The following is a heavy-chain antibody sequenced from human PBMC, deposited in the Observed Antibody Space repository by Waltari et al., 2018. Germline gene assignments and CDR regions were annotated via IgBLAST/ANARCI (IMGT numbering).Heavy chain of an antibody. Sequence: VQLVESGGGVVQSGGSLRLSCSESGFTFRVCVFPGVRQAPGKGLEWEAFIRYDGNNKYYADSVKGRFTISRDNSKNTLYLQMDSLRVEDTAVYYCAKEDGVGPTTTSFNYWGQGTLVTVSS. CDR3: AKEDGVGPTTTSFNY. V-gene: IGHV3-30*02. CDR1: GFTFRVCV. CDR2: IRYDGNNK. D-gene: IGHD1-26*01. J-gene: IGHJ4*02.